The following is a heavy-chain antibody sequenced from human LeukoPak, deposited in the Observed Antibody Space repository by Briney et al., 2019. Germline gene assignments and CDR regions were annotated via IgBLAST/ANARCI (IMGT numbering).Heavy chain of an antibody. D-gene: IGHD3-3*01. V-gene: IGHV4-4*07. CDR1: GGSVSSYY. J-gene: IGHJ4*02. CDR3: ARGRYDFWSGYYLDY. Sequence: SETLSLTCTVSGGSVSSYYWSWIRQPAGKGLEWIGRIYTSGSTNYNPSLKSRVTMSVDTSKNQFSLKLSSVTAADTAVYYCARGRYDFWSGYYLDYWGQGTLVTVSS. CDR2: IYTSGST.